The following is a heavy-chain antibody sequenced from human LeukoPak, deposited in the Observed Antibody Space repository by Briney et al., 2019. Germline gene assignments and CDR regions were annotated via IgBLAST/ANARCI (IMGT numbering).Heavy chain of an antibody. J-gene: IGHJ4*02. CDR1: GFTFSSYS. CDR2: ISFSSNYM. Sequence: GGSLRLSCAASGFTFSSYSMNWVRQAPGKGLEWVSSISFSSNYMYYADSARGRFTISRDNAKNSLYLQMTSLRVEDTAMYYCARGNTAMDSLDYWGQGTRVTVSS. V-gene: IGHV3-21*01. D-gene: IGHD5-18*01. CDR3: ARGNTAMDSLDY.